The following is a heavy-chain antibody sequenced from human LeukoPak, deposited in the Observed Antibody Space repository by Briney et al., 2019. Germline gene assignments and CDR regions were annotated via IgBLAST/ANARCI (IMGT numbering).Heavy chain of an antibody. Sequence: GASVKVSCKASGYTFTGYYIHWVRQAPGQGLEWMGRINPDTGGTDYAQKFQGRITMTRDTSITTAYMELSRLTSDDTAVYYCAREIVGPAALDWGWFDPWGQGTLVTVSS. CDR3: AREIVGPAALDWGWFDP. CDR2: INPDTGGT. V-gene: IGHV1-2*06. CDR1: GYTFTGYY. D-gene: IGHD2-2*01. J-gene: IGHJ5*02.